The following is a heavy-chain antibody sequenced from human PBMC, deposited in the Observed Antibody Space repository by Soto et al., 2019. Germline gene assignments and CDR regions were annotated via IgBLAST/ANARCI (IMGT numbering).Heavy chain of an antibody. D-gene: IGHD3-16*01. V-gene: IGHV2-5*02. CDR3: AHRLPMMDAFDV. CDR2: FFWGDDK. CDR1: GFSLTTSGRG. Sequence: QITLKESGPTLVKPTQTLTLTCTFSGFSLTTSGRGVGWIRQPPGKALEWLALFFWGDDKRYSPSLKTRLTISKDTSKNQVVLTMTNMGPEDTATYYCAHRLPMMDAFDVWGQGTVVTVSS. J-gene: IGHJ3*01.